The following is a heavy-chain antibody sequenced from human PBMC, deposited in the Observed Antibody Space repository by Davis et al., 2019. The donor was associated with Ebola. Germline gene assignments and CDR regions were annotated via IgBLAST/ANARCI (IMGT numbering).Heavy chain of an antibody. V-gene: IGHV4-4*07. CDR2: IYTSGST. Sequence: PSETLSLTCTVSGGSISSYYWSWIRQPAGKGLEWIGRIYTSGSTNYNPSLKSRVTISVDTSKNQFSLKLSSVTAADTAVYYCARAPALKWELPDAFDIWGQGTMVTVSS. J-gene: IGHJ3*02. CDR3: ARAPALKWELPDAFDI. CDR1: GGSISSYY. D-gene: IGHD1-26*01.